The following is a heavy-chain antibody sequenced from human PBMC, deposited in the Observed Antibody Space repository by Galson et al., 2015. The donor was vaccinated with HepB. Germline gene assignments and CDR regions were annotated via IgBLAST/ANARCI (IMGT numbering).Heavy chain of an antibody. J-gene: IGHJ3*02. CDR3: ARRGPLWPYESDAFDI. D-gene: IGHD3-22*01. CDR1: GFTFSSYG. V-gene: IGHV3-33*01. Sequence: SLRLSCAASGFTFSSYGMHWVRQAPGKGLEWVAVIWYDGSNKYYADSVKGRFTISRDNSKNTLYLQMNSLRAEDTAVYYCARRGPLWPYESDAFDIWGQGTMVTVSS. CDR2: IWYDGSNK.